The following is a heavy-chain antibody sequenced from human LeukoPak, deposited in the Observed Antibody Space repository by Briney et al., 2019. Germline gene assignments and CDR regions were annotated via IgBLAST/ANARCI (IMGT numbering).Heavy chain of an antibody. CDR1: GFTFRSYW. V-gene: IGHV3-7*01. Sequence: GSLRLSCAASGFTFRSYWMTWVRQYPGKGLEWVANIKQDGSEKYYVDSVKGRFTISRDNAKNSLYLQMNSLRAEDTAVYYCARRYGSGSYYFDYWGQGTLVTVSS. J-gene: IGHJ4*02. CDR3: ARRYGSGSYYFDY. D-gene: IGHD3-10*01. CDR2: IKQDGSEK.